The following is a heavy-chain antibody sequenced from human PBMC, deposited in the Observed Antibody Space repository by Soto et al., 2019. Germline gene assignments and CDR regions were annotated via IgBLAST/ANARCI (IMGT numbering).Heavy chain of an antibody. J-gene: IGHJ6*03. CDR2: ISWNSGSI. CDR3: AKDAIYCSSTSCYPYYYYMDV. V-gene: IGHV3-9*01. Sequence: EVQLVESGGGLVQPGRSLRLSCAASGFTFDDYAMHWVRQAPGKGLEWVSGISWNSGSIGYADSVKGRFTISRDNAKNCLYLQMNSLRAEDTALYYCAKDAIYCSSTSCYPYYYYMDVWGKGTTVTVSS. CDR1: GFTFDDYA. D-gene: IGHD2-2*01.